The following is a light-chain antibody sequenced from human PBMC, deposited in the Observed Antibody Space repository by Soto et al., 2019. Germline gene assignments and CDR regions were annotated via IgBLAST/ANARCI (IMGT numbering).Light chain of an antibody. Sequence: QSVLTQPPSESGAPGQRVTISCSGSSSNIGSNTVNWYQQLPGTAPKLLIYTNNQRPSGVRDRFSGSRSGTSASLAISGLQSEDETDYYCAAWDDSLNCFVFGTGTKVTVL. J-gene: IGLJ1*01. CDR3: AAWDDSLNCFV. V-gene: IGLV1-44*01. CDR1: SSNIGSNT. CDR2: TNN.